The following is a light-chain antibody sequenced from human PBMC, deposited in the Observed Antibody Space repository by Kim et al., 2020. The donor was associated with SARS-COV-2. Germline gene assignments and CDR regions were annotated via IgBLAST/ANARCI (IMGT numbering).Light chain of an antibody. V-gene: IGLV2-14*03. Sequence: QAITISCTGTSSDVGAYNYVSWNQQHPGKAPKLMIYDVTNRPSGVSNRFSGSKSGNTASLAISGLQAEDEADYYCSSYTSSSTNYVFGTGTKVTVL. J-gene: IGLJ1*01. CDR1: SSDVGAYNY. CDR3: SSYTSSSTNYV. CDR2: DVT.